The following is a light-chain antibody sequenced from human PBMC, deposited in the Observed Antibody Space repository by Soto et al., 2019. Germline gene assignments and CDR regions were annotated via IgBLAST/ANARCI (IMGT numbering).Light chain of an antibody. Sequence: QSVLAQPRSVSGTPGQSVTISCTGTGNDVGGYNYVSWYQQHPGKAPKLMIYDVSKRPSGVPDRFSGSKSGNTASLTISGLQAEDEADYYCCSYAGSYTFGVFGTGTKVTVL. V-gene: IGLV2-11*01. J-gene: IGLJ1*01. CDR2: DVS. CDR3: CSYAGSYTFGV. CDR1: GNDVGGYNY.